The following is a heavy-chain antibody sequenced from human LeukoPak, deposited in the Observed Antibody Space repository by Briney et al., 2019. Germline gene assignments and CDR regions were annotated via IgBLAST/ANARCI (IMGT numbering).Heavy chain of an antibody. CDR1: GYTFSTYG. CDR3: ARDGCVMLEWCNWFDP. Sequence: ASVKVSCKTSGYTFSTYGIAWVRQAPGQGLEWMGWISAYNGNTNYAQNLQGRVTMTTDTSTSTAYMELRSLRSDDTAVYYCARDGCVMLEWCNWFDPWGQGTLVTVSS. V-gene: IGHV1-18*01. J-gene: IGHJ5*02. CDR2: ISAYNGNT. D-gene: IGHD3-3*01.